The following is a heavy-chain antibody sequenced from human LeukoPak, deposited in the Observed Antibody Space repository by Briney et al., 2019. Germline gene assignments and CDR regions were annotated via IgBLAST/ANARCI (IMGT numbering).Heavy chain of an antibody. J-gene: IGHJ4*02. Sequence: SETLSLTCAVSGGSISSGGYSWSWIRQPPGKGLEWIGYIYYSGSTYYNPSLKSRVTISVDTSKNQFSLKLSSVTAADTAVYFCARGSTRYDYWGQGTLVTVSS. CDR1: GGSISSGGYS. CDR3: ARGSTRYDY. CDR2: IYYSGST. V-gene: IGHV4-30-4*07. D-gene: IGHD2-2*01.